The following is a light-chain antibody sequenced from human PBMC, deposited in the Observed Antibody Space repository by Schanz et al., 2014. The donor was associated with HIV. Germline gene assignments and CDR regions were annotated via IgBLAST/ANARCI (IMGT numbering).Light chain of an antibody. CDR2: GTS. Sequence: IVLTQSPGTLSLSPGERGTLSCRASQSISSSLLAWYQKKPGQAPRLVIFGTSNRATGIPARFSGSGSGTDFTLTINRMEPEDYAVYYCQQYGSSPWTFGQGTKVEIK. CDR3: QQYGSSPWT. V-gene: IGKV3-20*01. CDR1: QSISSSL. J-gene: IGKJ1*01.